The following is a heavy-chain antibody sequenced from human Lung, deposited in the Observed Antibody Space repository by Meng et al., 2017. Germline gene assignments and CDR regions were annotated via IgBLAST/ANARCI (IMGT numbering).Heavy chain of an antibody. CDR3: ARFDISSSGRGDY. CDR2: IFHSGST. CDR1: GASCTSSTW. D-gene: IGHD1-26*01. Sequence: GPGQRQPLGHPCSHGVRCGASCTSSTWWSWVRQTPGKGLEWFGEIFHSGSTNYNRPLESRVTISVDKSKNQFSLKVYSVTAADTATYYCARFDISSSGRGDYWGQGILVTVSS. V-gene: IGHV4-4*02. J-gene: IGHJ4*02.